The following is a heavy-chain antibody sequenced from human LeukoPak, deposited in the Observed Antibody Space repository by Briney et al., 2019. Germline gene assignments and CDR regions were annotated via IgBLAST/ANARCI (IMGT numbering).Heavy chain of an antibody. CDR3: VRADFWSGPVH. V-gene: IGHV3-48*01. D-gene: IGHD3-3*01. J-gene: IGHJ4*02. CDR1: GFTFSTYA. CDR2: ISSSGNTR. Sequence: PGGSLRVSCSASGFTFSTYALNWVRQAPGKGLEWVSYISSSGNTRYYPDSVKGRITISRDDAKKSLSLQKSSLSLEDTGVYYCVRADFWSGPVHWGQGTLVTVSS.